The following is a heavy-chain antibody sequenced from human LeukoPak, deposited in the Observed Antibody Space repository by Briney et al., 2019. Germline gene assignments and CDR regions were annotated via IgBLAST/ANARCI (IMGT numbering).Heavy chain of an antibody. CDR2: IIPILGIA. CDR3: ASAVGDFWSGYYDY. Sequence: SVKVSCKASGGTFSSYTISWVRQAPGQGLVLMGRIIPILGIANYAQKFQGRVTITADKSTSTAYMELSSLRSEDTAVYYCASAVGDFWSGYYDYWGQGTLVTVSS. V-gene: IGHV1-69*02. D-gene: IGHD3-3*01. J-gene: IGHJ4*02. CDR1: GGTFSSYT.